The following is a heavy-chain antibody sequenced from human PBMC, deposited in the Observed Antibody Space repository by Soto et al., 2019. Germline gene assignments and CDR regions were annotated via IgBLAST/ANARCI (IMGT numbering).Heavy chain of an antibody. V-gene: IGHV3-23*01. D-gene: IGHD3-22*01. CDR3: AKYDALWPPKAYYYDSSGYYDY. CDR2: ISGSGGST. CDR1: GFTFSSYA. Sequence: HPGGSLRLSCAASGFTFSSYAMSWVRQAPGKGLEWVSAISGSGGSTYYADSVKGRFTISRDNTKNTLYLQMNSLRAEDTAVYYCAKYDALWPPKAYYYDSSGYYDYWGQGTLVTVSS. J-gene: IGHJ4*02.